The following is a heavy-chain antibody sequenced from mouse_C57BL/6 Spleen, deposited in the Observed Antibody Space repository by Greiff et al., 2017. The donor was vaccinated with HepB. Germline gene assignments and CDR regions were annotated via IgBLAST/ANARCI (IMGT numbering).Heavy chain of an antibody. CDR2: INPNNGGT. J-gene: IGHJ3*01. Sequence: EIQLQQSGPELVKPGASVKISCKASGYTFTDYYMNWVKQSHGKSLEWIGDINPNNGGTSYNQKFKGKATLTVDKSSSTAYMELRSLTSEDSAVYYCAREVTAEAWFAYGGQGTLVTVS. CDR1: GYTFTDYY. V-gene: IGHV1-26*01. D-gene: IGHD3-1*01. CDR3: AREVTAEAWFAY.